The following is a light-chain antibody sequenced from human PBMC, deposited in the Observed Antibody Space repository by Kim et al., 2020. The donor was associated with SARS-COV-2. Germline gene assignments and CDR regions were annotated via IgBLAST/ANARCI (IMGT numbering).Light chain of an antibody. CDR1: QTVSRN. V-gene: IGKV3-15*01. J-gene: IGKJ1*01. CDR3: QHYNNWPPWA. CDR2: GGS. Sequence: EVVMTQSPATLALSPGERVSLSCRASQTVSRNLAWYQQKPRRPARLLIYGGSTSAVGIPARLSGSGSYTEFTLTIVSLQSEDVAVYYCQHYNNWPPWAFGQGTKVDIK.